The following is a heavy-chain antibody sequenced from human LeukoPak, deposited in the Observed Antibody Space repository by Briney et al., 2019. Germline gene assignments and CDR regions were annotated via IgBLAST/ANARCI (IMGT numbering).Heavy chain of an antibody. J-gene: IGHJ4*02. D-gene: IGHD6-19*01. CDR2: IYPSGDST. Sequence: GGSLRLSCAASGFTFSTYSMTWVRQGPGKGRDWVSSIYPSGDSTFYADSVKGRFTISRDNSKNTLYLQMSSLRTEDTAIYYCAKDVVPDSGWDLDYWGQGTLVTVSS. V-gene: IGHV3-23*01. CDR1: GFTFSTYS. CDR3: AKDVVPDSGWDLDY.